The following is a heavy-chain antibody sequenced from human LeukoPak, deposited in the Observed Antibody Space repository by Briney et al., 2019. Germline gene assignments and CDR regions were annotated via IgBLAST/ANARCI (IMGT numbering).Heavy chain of an antibody. Sequence: ASVKVSCKASGYTFSIYYLHWVRQAPGQGLEWMGIINPSGGNTSYAQRFQGRITMTRDMSTSTVYMELSSLRSEDTAVYYCARGRLNYNSGGYYENPHLDYWGQGTLVTVSS. V-gene: IGHV1-46*01. CDR3: ARGRLNYNSGGYYENPHLDY. D-gene: IGHD3-22*01. J-gene: IGHJ4*02. CDR1: GYTFSIYY. CDR2: INPSGGNT.